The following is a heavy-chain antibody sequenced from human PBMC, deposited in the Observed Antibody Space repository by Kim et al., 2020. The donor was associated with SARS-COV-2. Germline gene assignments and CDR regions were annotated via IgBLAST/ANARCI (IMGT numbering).Heavy chain of an antibody. V-gene: IGHV4-31*02. CDR3: ARGPVGGYKNNWFDP. D-gene: IGHD5-18*01. Sequence: PYLKSRVTISVDTSKNQFSLKRSSVTAADTAVYYCARGPVGGYKNNWFDPWGQGTLVTVSS. J-gene: IGHJ5*02.